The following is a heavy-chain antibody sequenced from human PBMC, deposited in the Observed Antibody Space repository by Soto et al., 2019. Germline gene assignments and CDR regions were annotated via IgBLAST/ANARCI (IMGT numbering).Heavy chain of an antibody. Sequence: ASVKVSCKASGYTFSSYDINWVRQATGQGLEWMGWMNPNSGNTGYAQKFQGRVTMTRNTSISTAYMELSSLRSEDTAVYYCARDCITTSCYSGYYYYGMDVWGQGTTVTV. CDR1: GYTFSSYD. J-gene: IGHJ6*02. D-gene: IGHD2-2*01. V-gene: IGHV1-8*01. CDR3: ARDCITTSCYSGYYYYGMDV. CDR2: MNPNSGNT.